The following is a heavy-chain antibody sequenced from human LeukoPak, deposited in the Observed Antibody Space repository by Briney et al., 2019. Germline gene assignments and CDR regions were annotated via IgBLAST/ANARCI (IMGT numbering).Heavy chain of an antibody. J-gene: IGHJ4*02. CDR2: ISAYNGNT. V-gene: IGHV1-18*01. D-gene: IGHD5-24*01. CDR3: ARALVDGYKELGY. Sequence: GTSVKVSCKASGYTFTTYGITWVRQAPGQGLEWMGWISAYNGNTNYAQKLQGRVTMTTDTSTSTAYMELRSLRSDDTAVYYCARALVDGYKELGYWGQGTLVAVSS. CDR1: GYTFTTYG.